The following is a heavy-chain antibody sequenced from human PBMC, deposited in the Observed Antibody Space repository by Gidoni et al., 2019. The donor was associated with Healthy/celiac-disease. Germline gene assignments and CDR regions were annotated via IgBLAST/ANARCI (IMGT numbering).Heavy chain of an antibody. Sequence: QVQVVESGGGVVQPGRSLSLSCAASGFIFSSYAMHWVRQAPGQGLEWVAVISYDGSNKYYADSVKGRFTISRDNSKNTVYLQMNSLRTEDTAVYYCAKEGQWLEYFDYWGQGTLVTVAS. D-gene: IGHD6-19*01. CDR3: AKEGQWLEYFDY. V-gene: IGHV3-30*18. J-gene: IGHJ4*02. CDR1: GFIFSSYA. CDR2: ISYDGSNK.